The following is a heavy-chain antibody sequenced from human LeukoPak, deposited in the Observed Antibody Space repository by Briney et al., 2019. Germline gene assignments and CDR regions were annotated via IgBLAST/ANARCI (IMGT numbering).Heavy chain of an antibody. CDR3: ARMYNRSPHYFDY. J-gene: IGHJ4*02. V-gene: IGHV4-59*01. CDR1: GGSINNYY. D-gene: IGHD6-6*01. CDR2: IYHSGST. Sequence: SETLSLTCTVSGGSINNYYWSWIRQPPGKGLEYIGYIYHSGSTNYNPSLKSRVTISVDTSKNQFSLKLSSVTAADTAVYYCARMYNRSPHYFDYWGQGTLVTVSS.